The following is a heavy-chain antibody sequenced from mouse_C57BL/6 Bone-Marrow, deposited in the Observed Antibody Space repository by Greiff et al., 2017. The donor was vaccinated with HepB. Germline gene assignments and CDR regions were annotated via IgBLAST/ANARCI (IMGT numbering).Heavy chain of an antibody. V-gene: IGHV1-81*01. D-gene: IGHD1-1*01. CDR2: IYPRSGNT. CDR1: GYTFTSYG. Sequence: VHLVESGAELASPGASVKLSCKASGYTFTSYGISWVKQRTGQGLEWIGEIYPRSGNTYYNEKFKGKATLTADKSSSKAYMELRSLTSEDSAVYFCAKNYVGWFAYWGQGTLVTVSA. CDR3: AKNYVGWFAY. J-gene: IGHJ3*01.